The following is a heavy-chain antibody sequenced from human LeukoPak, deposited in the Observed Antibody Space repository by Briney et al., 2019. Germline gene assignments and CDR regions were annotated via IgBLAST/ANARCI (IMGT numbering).Heavy chain of an antibody. D-gene: IGHD2-2*03. J-gene: IGHJ6*03. CDR1: GYTFTSYG. CDR2: ISAYNGNT. V-gene: IGHV1-18*01. Sequence: ASVKVSCKASGYTFTSYGISWVRQAPGQGLEWMGWISAYNGNTNYAQKLQGRVIITRNTSISTAYMELSSLRSEDTAVYYCARVGIVVVPAAPGPFYYYYYMDVWGKGTTVTVSS. CDR3: ARVGIVVVPAAPGPFYYYYYMDV.